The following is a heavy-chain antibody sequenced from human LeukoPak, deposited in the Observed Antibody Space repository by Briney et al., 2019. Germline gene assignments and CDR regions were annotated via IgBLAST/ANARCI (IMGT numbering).Heavy chain of an antibody. CDR2: IYHTGST. D-gene: IGHD6-13*01. CDR1: GFSFSVYW. Sequence: GSLRLSCAASGFSFSVYWMHWVRQAPGKGLEWIGEIYHTGSTNYNPSLKSRVTISVDKSKNQFSLNLSSVTAADTAIYYCARDASSFSGRNFDYWGQGTLVTVSS. V-gene: IGHV4-4*02. CDR3: ARDASSFSGRNFDY. J-gene: IGHJ4*02.